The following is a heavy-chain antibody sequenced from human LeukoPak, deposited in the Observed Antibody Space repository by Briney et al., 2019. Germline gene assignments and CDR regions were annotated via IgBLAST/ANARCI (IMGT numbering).Heavy chain of an antibody. CDR2: ITGSGGNT. CDR1: GFTFSSYW. Sequence: PGGSLRLSCAASGFTFSSYWMHWVRQAPGKGLEWVSAITGSGGNTYYADSVKGRFTISRDNSKNTLYLQMNSLRAEDTAVYYCAQWGDFDVLTGYYVPDFWGQGTLVTVSS. V-gene: IGHV3-23*01. D-gene: IGHD3-9*01. J-gene: IGHJ4*02. CDR3: AQWGDFDVLTGYYVPDF.